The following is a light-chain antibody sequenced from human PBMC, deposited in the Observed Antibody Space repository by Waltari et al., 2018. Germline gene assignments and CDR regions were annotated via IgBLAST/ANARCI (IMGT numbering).Light chain of an antibody. J-gene: IGKJ4*01. CDR2: AAS. Sequence: DIQMTQSPSSLSASLGDRVTITCRASQNIGVYLNWYQQKPGKAPQLLIYAASSLQSGVPSKFSGSGVGTLFTLTISSLQPEDFATYYCQQSYSTPRSLSFGGGTKVEIK. CDR1: QNIGVY. CDR3: QQSYSTPRSLS. V-gene: IGKV1-39*01.